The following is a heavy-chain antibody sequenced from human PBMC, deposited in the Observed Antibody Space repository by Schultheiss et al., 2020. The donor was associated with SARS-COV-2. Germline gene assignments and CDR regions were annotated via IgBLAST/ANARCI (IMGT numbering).Heavy chain of an antibody. CDR3: ARGSHYDFWSGSEYYYYYMDV. CDR1: GGSFSGYY. J-gene: IGHJ6*03. Sequence: SETLSLTCAVYGGSFSGYYWSWIRQPPGKGLEWIGEINHSGSTNYNPSLKSRVTISVDTSKNQFSLKLSSVTAADTAVYYCARGSHYDFWSGSEYYYYYMDVWGKGTTVTVSS. D-gene: IGHD3-3*01. CDR2: INHSGST. V-gene: IGHV4-34*01.